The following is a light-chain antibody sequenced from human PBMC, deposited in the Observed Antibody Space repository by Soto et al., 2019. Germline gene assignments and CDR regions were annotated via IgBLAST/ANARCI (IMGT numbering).Light chain of an antibody. J-gene: IGLJ2*01. CDR3: AAWDDSLNGVV. CDR2: YDD. CDR1: SSNIGNNA. V-gene: IGLV1-36*01. Sequence: QSVLTQPPSVSEAPRQRFTISCFGSSSNIGNNAVNWYQQLPGKAPKLLIYYDDLLPSGVSDRFSGSKSGTSASLAISGLQSEDEADYYCAAWDDSLNGVVFGGGTKLTVL.